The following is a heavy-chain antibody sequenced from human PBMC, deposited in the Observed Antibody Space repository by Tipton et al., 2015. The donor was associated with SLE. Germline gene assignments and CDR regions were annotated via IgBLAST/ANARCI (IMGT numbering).Heavy chain of an antibody. V-gene: IGHV4-38-2*01. CDR2: FYHSGIT. Sequence: TLSLTCAVSGPSINNAYYWGWIRQPPGKGLEWIGNFYHSGITYYNPSLQSRVTLSAGPSKNQFSLKLKSVTAVDTAVYYCARSLGAGFCSGGNCFEPLDYWGQGTLVTVSS. D-gene: IGHD2-15*01. CDR1: GPSINNAYY. J-gene: IGHJ4*02. CDR3: ARSLGAGFCSGGNCFEPLDY.